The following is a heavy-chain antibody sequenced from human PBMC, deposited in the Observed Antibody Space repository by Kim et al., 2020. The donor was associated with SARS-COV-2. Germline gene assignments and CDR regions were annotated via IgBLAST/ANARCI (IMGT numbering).Heavy chain of an antibody. V-gene: IGHV5-51*01. J-gene: IGHJ4*02. D-gene: IGHD6-6*01. Sequence: GESLKISCTDSGYTFSNYWIGWVRQRPGKGLEWMGIIYPDDSDVRYSPSFKGQVTISPDRSITTAYLQWSSLKASDTAMYYCARHWRYSTSSPHFDYWGQGTLVTVSS. CDR1: GYTFSNYW. CDR3: ARHWRYSTSSPHFDY. CDR2: IYPDDSDV.